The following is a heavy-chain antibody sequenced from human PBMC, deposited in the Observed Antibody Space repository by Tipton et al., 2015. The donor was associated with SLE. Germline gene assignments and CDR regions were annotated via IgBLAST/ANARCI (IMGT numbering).Heavy chain of an antibody. J-gene: IGHJ4*02. D-gene: IGHD4-17*01. CDR3: AKGRQKNYADHAY. Sequence: LRLSCTVSGGSINSGSYYWSWIRQPAGKGLEWIGRIFISGDTYYNPSLEGRVTISLDTSKNQFSLKLSSVTAADTAVYYCAKGRQKNYADHAYWGQGTLVTVSS. CDR2: IFISGDT. V-gene: IGHV4-61*02. CDR1: GGSINSGSYY.